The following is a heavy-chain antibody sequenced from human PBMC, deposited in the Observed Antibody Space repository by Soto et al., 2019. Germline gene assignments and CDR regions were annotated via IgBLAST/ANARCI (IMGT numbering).Heavy chain of an antibody. J-gene: IGHJ4*02. CDR3: AKDGATMIVVVITYFDY. CDR1: GFTFSSYA. Sequence: GGSLRLSCAASGFTFSSYAMNWVRQAPGKGLEWVSAISGSGGSTYYADSVKGRFTISRDNSKNTLYLQMNSLRAEDTAVYYCAKDGATMIVVVITYFDYWGKGTLVTVSS. CDR2: ISGSGGST. V-gene: IGHV3-23*01. D-gene: IGHD3-22*01.